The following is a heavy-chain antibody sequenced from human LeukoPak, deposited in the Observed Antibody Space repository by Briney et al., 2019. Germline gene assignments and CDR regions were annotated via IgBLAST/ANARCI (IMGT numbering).Heavy chain of an antibody. J-gene: IGHJ6*03. D-gene: IGHD6-19*01. CDR3: AKDGCRYISGWYRRANYYYMDV. CDR2: IRFAGSNK. Sequence: GGSLRLSCAASGFTFSSYGMYWVRQAPGKGLEWVAFIRFAGSNKYYADSVKGRFTISRDNSKNTLSLQMNSLRAEDTAVYYCAKDGCRYISGWYRRANYYYMDVWGKGTTVTVSS. V-gene: IGHV3-30*02. CDR1: GFTFSSYG.